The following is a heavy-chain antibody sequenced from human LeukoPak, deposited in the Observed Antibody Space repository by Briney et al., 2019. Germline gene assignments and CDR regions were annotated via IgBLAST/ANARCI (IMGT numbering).Heavy chain of an antibody. J-gene: IGHJ5*02. CDR2: IYHSGST. D-gene: IGHD7-27*01. CDR1: GGSISSGGYS. Sequence: PSETLSLTCAVSGGSISSGGYSWSWIRQPPGKGLEWIGYIYHSGSTYYNPSLKSRVTISVDRSKNQFSLKLSSVTAADTAVYYCARELNWGSNGLDPWGQGTLVTVSS. V-gene: IGHV4-30-2*01. CDR3: ARELNWGSNGLDP.